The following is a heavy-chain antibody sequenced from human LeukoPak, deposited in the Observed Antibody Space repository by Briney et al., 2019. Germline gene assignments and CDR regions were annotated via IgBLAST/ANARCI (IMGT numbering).Heavy chain of an antibody. V-gene: IGHV3-30*18. CDR1: GFTFSSYG. J-gene: IGHJ6*02. Sequence: GGSLRLSCAASGFTFSSYGMHWVRQAPGKGLEWVAVISYDGSNKYYADSVKGRFTISRDNSKNTLYLQMNSLRAEDTAVYYWAKDSGGYAHYYYGMDVWGQGTTVTVSS. CDR2: ISYDGSNK. CDR3: AKDSGGYAHYYYGMDV. D-gene: IGHD2-15*01.